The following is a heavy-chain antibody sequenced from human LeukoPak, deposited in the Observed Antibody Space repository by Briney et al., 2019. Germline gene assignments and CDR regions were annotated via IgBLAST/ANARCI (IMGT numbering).Heavy chain of an antibody. CDR3: ARVFIVRDGSIFDS. CDR1: GFTFSGSW. D-gene: IGHD1-26*01. Sequence: PGGSLRLSCAASGFTFSGSWMSWVRLAPGKGLEWVANIKTDGSEEYYVDSVKGRFTISRDNTKNSLYLQMNSLRAEDTAVYYCARVFIVRDGSIFDSWGQGTLVTVSS. J-gene: IGHJ4*02. V-gene: IGHV3-7*01. CDR2: IKTDGSEE.